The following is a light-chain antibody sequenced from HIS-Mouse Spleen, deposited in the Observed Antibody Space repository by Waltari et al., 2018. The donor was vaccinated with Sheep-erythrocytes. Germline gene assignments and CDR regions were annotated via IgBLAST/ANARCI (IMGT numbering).Light chain of an antibody. CDR2: QDS. J-gene: IGLJ2*01. CDR3: QAWDSSTGVV. V-gene: IGLV3-1*01. Sequence: LTQPPSVSVSPGQTASITCSGDKLGDKYACWYQQKPGQSPVLVIYQDSTRPPGIPERCSGSNAGNTATLTISGTQAMDEADYYCQAWDSSTGVVFGGGTKLTVL. CDR1: KLGDKY.